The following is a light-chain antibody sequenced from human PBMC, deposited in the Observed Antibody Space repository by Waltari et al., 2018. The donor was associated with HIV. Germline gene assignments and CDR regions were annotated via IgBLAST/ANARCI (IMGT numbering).Light chain of an antibody. V-gene: IGLV7-46*01. CDR2: VTS. CDR1: TGAVTSGHH. Sequence: QAVVTQEPSLTVSPGGTVTLPCGSSTGAVTSGHHPYWSQQKHGQAPRTLIHVTSNKHPWTPGMFAGSLLGGEAALTRSGAQPDDESEYYCLLSYSGVRAFGGGTKLTVL. CDR3: LLSYSGVRA. J-gene: IGLJ2*01.